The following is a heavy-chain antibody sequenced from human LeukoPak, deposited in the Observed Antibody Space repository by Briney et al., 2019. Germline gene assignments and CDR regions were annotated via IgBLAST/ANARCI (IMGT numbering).Heavy chain of an antibody. D-gene: IGHD1-26*01. CDR2: TYYRSKWYN. CDR1: GDSVSTNSAT. Sequence: SQTLSLTCAISGDSVSTNSATWTWLRQSPSRGLEWLGRTYYRSKWYNDYAVSMKSRITINPDTSKNQFSLQLNSVTPEDTAVYYCARLVGASWFDSWGQGTLVTVSS. J-gene: IGHJ5*01. CDR3: ARLVGASWFDS. V-gene: IGHV6-1*01.